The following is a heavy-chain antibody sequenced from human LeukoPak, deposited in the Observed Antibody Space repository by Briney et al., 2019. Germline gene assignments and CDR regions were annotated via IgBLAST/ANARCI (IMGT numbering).Heavy chain of an antibody. CDR1: GFRFSSHA. CDR3: AKLTFDI. V-gene: IGHV3-23*01. Sequence: GGSLRLSCVASGFRFSSHAMSWVRQAPGKGLEWVSSISDGGEGTYYADSVKGRFTISRDNSKNTLYLQMNSLRAEDTAVYYCAKLTFDIWGQGTMVTVSS. CDR2: ISDGGEGT. J-gene: IGHJ3*02.